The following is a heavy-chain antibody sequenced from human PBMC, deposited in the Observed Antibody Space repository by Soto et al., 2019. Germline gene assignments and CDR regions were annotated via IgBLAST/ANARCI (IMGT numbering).Heavy chain of an antibody. V-gene: IGHV1-46*01. D-gene: IGHD5-12*01. CDR1: GYTFTSHW. Sequence: QVQLVQSGADVKKPGASVTVSCKASGYTFTSHWIHWVRQAPGQGLEWVAVINPSDGRTTYAQKLRGRLTVTRDTSTSTLYMQLSSLRSEDTAVYYCAREGGGYDSYYFDYWGQGTLVTVSS. CDR2: INPSDGRT. CDR3: AREGGGYDSYYFDY. J-gene: IGHJ4*02.